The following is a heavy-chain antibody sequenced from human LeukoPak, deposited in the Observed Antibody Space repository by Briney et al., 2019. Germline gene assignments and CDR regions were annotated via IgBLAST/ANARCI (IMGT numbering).Heavy chain of an antibody. Sequence: GGSLRLPCAASGFTFSNYGMNWVRQAPGKGLEWVSSISSSSSYIYYADSVKGRFTISRDNAKNSLYLQMNSLRAEDTAVYYCARVGQQLVFDYWGQGTLVTVSS. CDR2: ISSSSSYI. J-gene: IGHJ4*02. V-gene: IGHV3-21*01. CDR3: ARVGQQLVFDY. D-gene: IGHD6-13*01. CDR1: GFTFSNYG.